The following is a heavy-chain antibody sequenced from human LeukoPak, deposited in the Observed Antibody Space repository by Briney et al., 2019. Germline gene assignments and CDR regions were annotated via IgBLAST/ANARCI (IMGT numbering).Heavy chain of an antibody. CDR3: ARVRVGDYLRYAFDI. CDR1: GFTLSNYA. CDR2: ISYGGSKT. J-gene: IGHJ3*02. V-gene: IGHV3-30-3*01. Sequence: PGGSLRLSCAASGFTLSNYAMHWVRQAPGKGLEWVAVISYGGSKTYYADSVKGRFTISRDNSINTLYLQMNSLRPEDTAVFYCARVRVGDYLRYAFDIWGQGTMVTVSS. D-gene: IGHD4-17*01.